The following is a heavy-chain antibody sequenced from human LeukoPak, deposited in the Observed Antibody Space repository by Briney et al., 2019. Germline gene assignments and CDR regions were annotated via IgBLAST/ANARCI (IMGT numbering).Heavy chain of an antibody. CDR1: GGSISSGSYY. CDR2: IYYSGST. CDR3: ARLAHYYDILTGYHTRYYFDY. D-gene: IGHD3-9*01. V-gene: IGHV4-61*01. Sequence: SETLSLTCTVSGGSISSGSYYWSWIRQPPGKGLEWIGYIYYSGSTNYNPSLKSRVTISVDTSKNQFSLKLSSVTAADTAVYYCARLAHYYDILTGYHTRYYFDYWGQGTLVTVSS. J-gene: IGHJ4*02.